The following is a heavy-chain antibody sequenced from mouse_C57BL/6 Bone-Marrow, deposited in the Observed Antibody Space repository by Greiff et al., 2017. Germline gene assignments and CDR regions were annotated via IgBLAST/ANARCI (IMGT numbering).Heavy chain of an antibody. CDR3: ARRSSLYYFDY. D-gene: IGHD6-1*01. Sequence: VQLQQSGPELVKPGDSVKISCKASGYSFTGYFMNWVMQSHGKSLEWIGRINPYNGDTFYNQKFKGKATLTVDKSSSTAHMELRSLTSEDSAVYYCARRSSLYYFDYWGQGTTLTVSS. J-gene: IGHJ2*01. CDR1: GYSFTGYF. CDR2: INPYNGDT. V-gene: IGHV1-20*01.